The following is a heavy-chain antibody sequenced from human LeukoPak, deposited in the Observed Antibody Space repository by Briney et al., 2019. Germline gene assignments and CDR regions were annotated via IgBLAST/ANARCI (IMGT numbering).Heavy chain of an antibody. CDR3: AKGVRITMVRGAFDI. Sequence: GGSLRLSCAASGFTFDDYAMHWVRQAPGKGLEWVTGISWNSGSIGYADSVKGRFTISRNNAKHSLYLQMNSLRAEDTALYYCAKGVRITMVRGAFDIWGQGTMVTVSS. J-gene: IGHJ3*02. D-gene: IGHD3-10*01. CDR2: ISWNSGSI. V-gene: IGHV3-9*01. CDR1: GFTFDDYA.